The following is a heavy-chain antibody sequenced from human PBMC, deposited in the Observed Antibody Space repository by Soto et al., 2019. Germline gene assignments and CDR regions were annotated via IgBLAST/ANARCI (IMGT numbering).Heavy chain of an antibody. CDR2: ISGSGGST. J-gene: IGHJ4*02. CDR1: GFTFSSYA. CDR3: VRLGLEWLFCDY. V-gene: IGHV3-23*01. Sequence: GGSLRLSCAASGFTFSSYAMSWVRQAPGKGLEWVSAISGSGGSTYYADSVKGRFTISRDNSKNTLYLQMNSLRAEDTAVYYCVRLGLEWLFCDYWGQGTLVTVSS. D-gene: IGHD3-3*01.